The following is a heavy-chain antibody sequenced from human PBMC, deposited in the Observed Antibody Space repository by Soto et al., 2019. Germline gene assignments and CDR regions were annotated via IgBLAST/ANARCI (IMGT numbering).Heavy chain of an antibody. J-gene: IGHJ4*02. D-gene: IGHD5-12*01. V-gene: IGHV4-31*03. CDR3: ARTQGYSTIAYYFDY. Sequence: SETLSLTCTVSGGSIISGGYYWIWIRQHPGKGLEWIGDTYYSGSTYYNPSLKSRVNISVDTSKNQFSLKLSSVTAADTAVYYCARTQGYSTIAYYFDYWGQGTLVTVSS. CDR2: TYYSGST. CDR1: GGSIISGGYY.